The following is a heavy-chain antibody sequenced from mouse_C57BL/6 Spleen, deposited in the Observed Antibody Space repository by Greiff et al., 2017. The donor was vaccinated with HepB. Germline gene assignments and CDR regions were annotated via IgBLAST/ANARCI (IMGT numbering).Heavy chain of an antibody. V-gene: IGHV3-6*01. CDR3: AREAYYGSSSSYWYFDV. Sequence: EVQLQESGPGLVKPSQSLSLTCSVTGYSITSGYYWNWIRQFPGNKLEWMGYISYDGSNNYNPSLKNRISITRDTSKNQFFLKLNSVTTEDTATYYCAREAYYGSSSSYWYFDVWGTGTTVTVSS. CDR1: GYSITSGYY. CDR2: ISYDGSN. D-gene: IGHD1-1*01. J-gene: IGHJ1*03.